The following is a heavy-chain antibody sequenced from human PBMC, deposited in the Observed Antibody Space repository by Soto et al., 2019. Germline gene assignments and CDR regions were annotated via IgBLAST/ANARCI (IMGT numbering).Heavy chain of an antibody. Sequence: EVQLVESGGGLVQPGGSLRLSCAASGFTVSNNYMRWVRQAPGKGREWVSLIYSGGATYYAESVKGRFTISRDNSKNTLYLQMKSLRAEDTAVYYCARDGTYNWVGGQGILVNVSS. CDR2: IYSGGAT. CDR3: ARDGTYNWV. CDR1: GFTVSNNY. J-gene: IGHJ4*02. D-gene: IGHD1-1*01. V-gene: IGHV3-66*01.